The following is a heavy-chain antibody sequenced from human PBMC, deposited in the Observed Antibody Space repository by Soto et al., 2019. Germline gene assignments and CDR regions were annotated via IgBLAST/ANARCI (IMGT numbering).Heavy chain of an antibody. J-gene: IGHJ4*02. CDR2: INHSGST. D-gene: IGHD4-17*01. V-gene: IGHV4-34*01. CDR1: GGSFSGYY. CDR3: ARVGTMTTVTTRLYYFDY. Sequence: LSLTCAVYGGSFSGYYWSWIRQPPGKGLEWIGEINHSGSTNYNPSLKSRVTISVDTSKNQFSLKLSSVTAADTAVYYCARVGTMTTVTTRLYYFDYWGQGTLVTVSS.